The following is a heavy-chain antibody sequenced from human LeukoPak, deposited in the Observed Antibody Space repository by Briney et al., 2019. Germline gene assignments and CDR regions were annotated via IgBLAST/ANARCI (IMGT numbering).Heavy chain of an antibody. CDR2: IRRDGGEI. CDR1: GFSFSTSW. CDR3: VRDGDDWNDFDH. Sequence: PGGSLRLSCAASGFSFSTSWMTWVRQAPGKELEWVANIRRDGGEIYYMDSVKGRFAISRDNAKNSLYLQMNSLRVEDTAVYYCVRDGDDWNDFDHWGQGTLVTVSS. J-gene: IGHJ4*02. D-gene: IGHD1-1*01. V-gene: IGHV3-7*01.